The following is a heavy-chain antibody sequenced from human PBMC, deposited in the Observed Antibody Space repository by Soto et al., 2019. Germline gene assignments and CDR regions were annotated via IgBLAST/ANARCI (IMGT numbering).Heavy chain of an antibody. Sequence: GGSLRLSCAASGFTFSSYGMHWVRKAPGKGLEWVAVISYDGSNKYYADSVKGRFTISRDNSKNTLYLQMNSLRAEDTAVYYCAAYGDYVPDYWGQGTLVTVSS. CDR3: AAYGDYVPDY. V-gene: IGHV3-30*03. CDR1: GFTFSSYG. J-gene: IGHJ4*02. D-gene: IGHD4-17*01. CDR2: ISYDGSNK.